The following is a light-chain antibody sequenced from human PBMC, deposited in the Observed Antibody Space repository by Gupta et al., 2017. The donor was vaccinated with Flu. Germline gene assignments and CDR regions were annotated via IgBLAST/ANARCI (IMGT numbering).Light chain of an antibody. Sequence: STRSASVGDRVTITCRASQSISSWFAWYQQKPGKAPKLLIYKASSLESGVPSRFSGSGSGTEFTLTISSLQPDDFATYYCQQYNSYLTWTFGQGTKVEIK. V-gene: IGKV1-5*03. CDR3: QQYNSYLTWT. CDR1: QSISSW. CDR2: KAS. J-gene: IGKJ1*01.